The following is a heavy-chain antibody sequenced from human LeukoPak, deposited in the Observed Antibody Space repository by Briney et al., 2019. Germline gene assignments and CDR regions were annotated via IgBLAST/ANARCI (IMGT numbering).Heavy chain of an antibody. J-gene: IGHJ4*02. D-gene: IGHD1-14*01. CDR3: ARDQLVLPRGISGY. Sequence: ASVKVSCKASGYTFTGYYMHWVRQAPGQGLEWMGWINPNSGGTNYAQKFQGRVTLTRDTSISTAYMELSRLGSDDTAVYYCARDQLVLPRGISGYWGQGTLVTVSS. V-gene: IGHV1-2*02. CDR1: GYTFTGYY. CDR2: INPNSGGT.